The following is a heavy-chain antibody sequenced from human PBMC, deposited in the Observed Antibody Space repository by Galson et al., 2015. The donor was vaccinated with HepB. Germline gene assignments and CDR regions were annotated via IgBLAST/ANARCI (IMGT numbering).Heavy chain of an antibody. CDR1: GFTFSSYH. CDR3: ARGPSYSGSYFLY. CDR2: ISTTSSYK. Sequence: SLRLSCAASGFTFSSYHMNWVRQAPGKGLEWVSFISTTSSYKYYADSVKGRFTISRDNAKNSLYLQMNSLRAEDTALYYCARGPSYSGSYFLYWGRGTLVTVSS. J-gene: IGHJ4*02. D-gene: IGHD1-26*01. V-gene: IGHV3-21*01.